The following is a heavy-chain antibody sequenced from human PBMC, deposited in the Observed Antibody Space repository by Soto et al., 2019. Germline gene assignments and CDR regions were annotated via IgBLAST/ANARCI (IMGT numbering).Heavy chain of an antibody. J-gene: IGHJ6*02. CDR2: INTYNGNT. CDR1: GFTFAIYG. Sequence: QVQLVQSGAEVKKPGASVKVSCKASGFTFAIYGITSVRQAPGQGLEWMGCINTYNGNTNYAQKFQGRVTMTTDTSRSTGYMELRSRRSNATAVYYCARVVAAVPVYYGMDVWGQGTTVTVS. D-gene: IGHD2-15*01. CDR3: ARVVAAVPVYYGMDV. V-gene: IGHV1-18*01.